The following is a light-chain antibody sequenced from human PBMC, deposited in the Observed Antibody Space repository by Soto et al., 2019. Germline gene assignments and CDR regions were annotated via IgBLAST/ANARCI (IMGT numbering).Light chain of an antibody. Sequence: DIQMTQSPSSVSASVGDRVTITCRASQGISSWLAWYQQKPGKAPKLLIYTASSLQSGVPSRFSGSGSGTDLTLPSRSPQPEDFETEYCAQANSFPPPTFGGATRVEIK. V-gene: IGKV1-12*01. CDR3: AQANSFPPPT. J-gene: IGKJ4*01. CDR1: QGISSW. CDR2: TAS.